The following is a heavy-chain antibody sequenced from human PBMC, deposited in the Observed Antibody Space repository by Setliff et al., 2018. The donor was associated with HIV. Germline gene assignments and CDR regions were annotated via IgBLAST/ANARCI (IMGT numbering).Heavy chain of an antibody. Sequence: PGGSLRLSCAASGFTFSSYAMSWVRQAPGKGLEWVSAISGSGGSTYYADSVKGRFTISRDTSKNTLYLQMTSLRAEDTAVYYCARSGRPIYYYYMDVWGKGTTVTVSS. V-gene: IGHV3-23*01. J-gene: IGHJ6*03. CDR3: ARSGRPIYYYYMDV. CDR1: GFTFSSYA. D-gene: IGHD3-3*01. CDR2: ISGSGGST.